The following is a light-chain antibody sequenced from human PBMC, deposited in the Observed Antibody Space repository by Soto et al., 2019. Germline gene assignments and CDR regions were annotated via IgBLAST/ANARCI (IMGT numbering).Light chain of an antibody. J-gene: IGKJ5*01. V-gene: IGKV3-20*01. CDR3: QQYGSSPIT. CDR2: GAS. Sequence: IVLTQSPATLSLSPGERATLSCRASQSVSSYLAWYQQKPGQAPRLLIYGASSRATGIPDRFSGSGSGTDFTLTIGRLEPEDFAVYYCQQYGSSPITFGQGTRLEIK. CDR1: QSVSSY.